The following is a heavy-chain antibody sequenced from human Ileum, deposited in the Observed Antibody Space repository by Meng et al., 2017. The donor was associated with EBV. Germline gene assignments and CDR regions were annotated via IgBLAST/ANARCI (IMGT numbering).Heavy chain of an antibody. V-gene: IGHV1-18*01. J-gene: IGHJ4*02. CDR2: ISANNGDR. Sequence: QVPLCQSGADVTTPGASVKVSCKASGFTFTNYGFTWVRQAPGQGLEWMGWISANNGDRHYAQKFQDRVTLTTDGYTPTVYMELRSLRSDDTAVYFCARKPTSAALDYWGQGTLVTVSS. CDR1: GFTFTNYG. CDR3: ARKPTSAALDY. D-gene: IGHD6-13*01.